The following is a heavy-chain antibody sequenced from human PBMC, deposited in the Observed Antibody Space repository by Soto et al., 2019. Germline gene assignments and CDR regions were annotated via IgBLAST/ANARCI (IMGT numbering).Heavy chain of an antibody. CDR2: IIPIFGTA. CDR3: ARVSISPKYYYYYGMDV. CDR1: GGTFSSYA. J-gene: IGHJ6*02. Sequence: QVQLVQSGAEVKKPGSSVKVSCKASGGTFSSYAISWVRQAPGQGLEWMGGIIPIFGTANYAQKFQGRVTINADKSTTTAYMELSSLRSEDTAVYYCARVSISPKYYYYYGMDVWGQGTTVTVSS. V-gene: IGHV1-69*06.